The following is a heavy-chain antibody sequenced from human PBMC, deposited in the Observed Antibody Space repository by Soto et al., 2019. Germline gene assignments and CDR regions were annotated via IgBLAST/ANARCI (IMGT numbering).Heavy chain of an antibody. D-gene: IGHD2-2*01. Sequence: GSLRLSCAASGFTFSSYSMNWVRQAPGKGLEWVSYISSSSSTIYYADSVKGRFTISRDNAKNSLYLQMNSLRAEDTAVYYCARGRYCSSTSCYYWFDPWGQGTLVTVSS. CDR1: GFTFSSYS. CDR2: ISSSSSTI. CDR3: ARGRYCSSTSCYYWFDP. J-gene: IGHJ5*02. V-gene: IGHV3-48*01.